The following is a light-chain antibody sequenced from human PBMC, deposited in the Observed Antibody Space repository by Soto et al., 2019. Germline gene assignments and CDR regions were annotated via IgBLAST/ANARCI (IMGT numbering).Light chain of an antibody. CDR3: AAWDDRLNGGV. CDR1: SSNIGSNT. CDR2: SNN. V-gene: IGLV1-44*01. Sequence: QSVLTQPPSASGTPGQRVTISCSGSSSNIGSNTVNWYQQLPGTAPKLLIYSNNQRPSGVSDRFSGSKSATSASLAISGLQSEDEADYYCAAWDDRLNGGVFGGGTKVTVL. J-gene: IGLJ3*02.